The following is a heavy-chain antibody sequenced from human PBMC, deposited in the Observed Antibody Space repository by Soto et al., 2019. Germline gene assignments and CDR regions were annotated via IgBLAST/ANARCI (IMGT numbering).Heavy chain of an antibody. CDR2: ISGSDDST. CDR3: AKRSSSSTFDY. Sequence: QLLESGGGLVQPGESLRLSCAASGFTFSSYAMSWVRQAPGKGLEWVSVISGSDDSTYYADSVKGRFTISRDNSKNTLYLQMNSLRAEDTAVYYCAKRSSSSTFDYWGQGTLVTVSS. J-gene: IGHJ4*02. CDR1: GFTFSSYA. V-gene: IGHV3-23*01. D-gene: IGHD6-6*01.